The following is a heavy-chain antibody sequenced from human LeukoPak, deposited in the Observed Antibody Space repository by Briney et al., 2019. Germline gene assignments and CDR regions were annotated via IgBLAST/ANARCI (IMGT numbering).Heavy chain of an antibody. Sequence: PSETLSLTCTVSGGSISSGSYYWSWIRQPAGKGLEWIVRIYTSGSTNYNPSLKSRVTMSVDTSKYQFSLKLSSVTAADTAVYYCATECSSTSCYTHRGAFDIWGQGTMVTVSS. J-gene: IGHJ3*02. CDR2: IYTSGST. CDR3: ATECSSTSCYTHRGAFDI. CDR1: GGSISSGSYY. D-gene: IGHD2-2*02. V-gene: IGHV4-61*02.